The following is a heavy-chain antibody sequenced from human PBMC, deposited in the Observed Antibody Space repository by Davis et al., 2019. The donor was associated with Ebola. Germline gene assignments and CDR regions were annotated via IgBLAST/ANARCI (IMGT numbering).Heavy chain of an antibody. V-gene: IGHV3-11*06. CDR1: GGSISSSSYY. CDR2: ISSSSSYT. J-gene: IGHJ4*02. D-gene: IGHD1-20*01. Sequence: LSLTCTVSGGSISSSSYYWGWVRQPPGKGLEWVSYISSSSSYTNYADSVKGRFTISRDSAKDSLYLHMDSLRDDDTAVYYCARVYNWGFDFWGQGTLVTVSS. CDR3: ARVYNWGFDF.